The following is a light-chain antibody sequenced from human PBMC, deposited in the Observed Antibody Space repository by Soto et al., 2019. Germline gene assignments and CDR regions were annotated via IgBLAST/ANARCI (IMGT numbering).Light chain of an antibody. Sequence: DIVMTQSPDSLAVSLGERATINCKSSQSVFYSSNNKNYLAWYQQKPGQPPKLLFYWASIRESGVPDRFSGSGSGTDFTLTLRSVQPEDVAVYYCQQYYTTPPVTFGGGTKVGIK. CDR3: QQYYTTPPVT. CDR2: WAS. CDR1: QSVFYSSNNKNY. J-gene: IGKJ4*01. V-gene: IGKV4-1*01.